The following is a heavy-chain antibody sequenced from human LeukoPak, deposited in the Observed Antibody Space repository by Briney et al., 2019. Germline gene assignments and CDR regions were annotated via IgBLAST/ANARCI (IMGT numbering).Heavy chain of an antibody. V-gene: IGHV4-39*02. J-gene: IGHJ4*02. CDR3: AREGGFYRPLDY. CDR1: GXSISSSSYY. Sequence: SETLSLTCTVSGXSISSSSYYWGWFRQPPGKGLEWIGTIYYSGTTYYNPSLKSRVTISVDTSKNQFSLKLSSVTAADTAVYYCAREGGFYRPLDYSGQGTLVTVSS. CDR2: IYYSGTT. D-gene: IGHD3-3*01.